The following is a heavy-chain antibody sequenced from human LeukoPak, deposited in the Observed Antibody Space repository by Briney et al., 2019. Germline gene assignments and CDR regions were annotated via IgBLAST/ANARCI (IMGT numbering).Heavy chain of an antibody. V-gene: IGHV3-30-3*01. CDR1: GFTFSSYA. CDR3: ARDQSGGDYGYYFDY. J-gene: IGHJ4*02. CDR2: ISYDGSNK. Sequence: PGGSLRLSCAASGFTFSSYAMHWVRQAPGKGLEWVAVISYDGSNKYYADSVEGRFTISRDNSKNTLYLQMNSLRAEDTAVYYCARDQSGGDYGYYFDYWGQGTLVTVSS. D-gene: IGHD2-21*02.